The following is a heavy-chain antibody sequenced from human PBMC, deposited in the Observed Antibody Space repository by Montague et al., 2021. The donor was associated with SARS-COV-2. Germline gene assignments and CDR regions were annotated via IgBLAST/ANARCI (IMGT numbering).Heavy chain of an antibody. CDR2: ISYDGSNK. CDR3: ARDLAGGYSYYFDY. CDR1: GFTFSGYA. D-gene: IGHD5-18*01. J-gene: IGHJ4*02. Sequence: SLRLSCAASGFTFSGYAMHWVRQAPGKGLEWVAVISYDGSNKYYVDSVKGRFTISRDNSKNTLYLQMNSLRAEDTAVYYCARDLAGGYSYYFDYWGQGILVTVSS. V-gene: IGHV3-30*04.